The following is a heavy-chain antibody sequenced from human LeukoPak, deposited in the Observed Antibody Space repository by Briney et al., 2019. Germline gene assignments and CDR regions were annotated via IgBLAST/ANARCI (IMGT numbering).Heavy chain of an antibody. CDR3: ARGGGRRYPFDY. V-gene: IGHV4-39*07. CDR1: GGSVSSGSYY. Sequence: PSETLPLTCTVSGGSVSSGSYYWSWIRQPPGKGLEWIGEINHSGSTNYNPSLKSRVTISVDTSKNQFSLKLSSVTAADTAVYYCARGGGRRYPFDYWGQGTLVTVSS. D-gene: IGHD5-12*01. CDR2: INHSGST. J-gene: IGHJ4*02.